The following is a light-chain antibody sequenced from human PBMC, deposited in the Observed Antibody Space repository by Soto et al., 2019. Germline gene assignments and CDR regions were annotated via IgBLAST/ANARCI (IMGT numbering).Light chain of an antibody. CDR3: CSYAGSSIHVV. J-gene: IGLJ2*01. Sequence: QSALTQPASVSGSPGQSITISCTGTSSDVGSYNLDSWYQQHPGKAPKLMIYEGSKRPSGVSNRFSGSKSGNTASLTISGLQAEDEADYYCCSYAGSSIHVVFGGGTKVTVL. CDR1: SSDVGSYNL. CDR2: EGS. V-gene: IGLV2-23*01.